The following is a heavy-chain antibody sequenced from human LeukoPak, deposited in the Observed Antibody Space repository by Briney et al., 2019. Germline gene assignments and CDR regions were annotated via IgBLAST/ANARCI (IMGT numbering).Heavy chain of an antibody. CDR3: ARVRYSGSYFPWFDP. J-gene: IGHJ5*02. Sequence: SETLSLTCTVSGGSISSYYWSWIRQPPGKGLEWIGYIYYSGSTNYNPSLKSRVTISVDTSKNQFSLKLSSVTAADTAVYYCARVRYSGSYFPWFDPWGQGTLVTVSS. V-gene: IGHV4-59*08. CDR2: IYYSGST. CDR1: GGSISSYY. D-gene: IGHD1-26*01.